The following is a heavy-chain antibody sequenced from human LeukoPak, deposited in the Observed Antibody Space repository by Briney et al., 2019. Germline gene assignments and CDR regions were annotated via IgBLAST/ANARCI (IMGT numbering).Heavy chain of an antibody. J-gene: IGHJ4*02. Sequence: GGSLRLSCATSGFTFSTSDMHWVRHVTGRGLEWVSAIGTAGDTYYADSVKGRFTFSRENAKNSVYLQMNSLTAGDTAVYFCVRGLCSGTYCPYFDYWGQGTLVTVSS. D-gene: IGHD3-10*02. V-gene: IGHV3-13*01. CDR3: VRGLCSGTYCPYFDY. CDR2: IGTAGDT. CDR1: GFTFSTSD.